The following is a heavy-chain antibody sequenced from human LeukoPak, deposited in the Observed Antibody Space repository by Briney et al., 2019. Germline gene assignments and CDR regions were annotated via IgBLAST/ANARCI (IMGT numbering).Heavy chain of an antibody. D-gene: IGHD3/OR15-3a*01. V-gene: IGHV3-23*01. J-gene: IGHJ4*02. Sequence: PGGSLRLSCAASGFNFKDYDMTWVRQAPGRGLEWVASISASGVSTNYADSVRGRFTISRNNSNRVVYLRMNSLRTEDTAVYYCARSINYSHYLLDFWGQGTRVIVSS. CDR3: ARSINYSHYLLDF. CDR1: GFNFKDYD. CDR2: ISASGVST.